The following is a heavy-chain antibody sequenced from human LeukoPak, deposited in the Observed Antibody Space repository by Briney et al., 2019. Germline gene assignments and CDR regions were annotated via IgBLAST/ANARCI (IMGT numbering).Heavy chain of an antibody. CDR3: ARDLMVRGVISI. Sequence: SVKVSCKASGGTFSSYAISWVRQAPGQGLEWMGGIIPIFGTANYAQKFQGRVTITADESTSTAYMELSSLGSEDTAVYYCARDLMVRGVISIWGQGTLVTVSS. D-gene: IGHD3-10*01. CDR2: IIPIFGTA. V-gene: IGHV1-69*01. CDR1: GGTFSSYA. J-gene: IGHJ4*02.